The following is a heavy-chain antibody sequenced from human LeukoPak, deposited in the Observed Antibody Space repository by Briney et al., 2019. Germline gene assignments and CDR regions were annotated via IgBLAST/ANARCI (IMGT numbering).Heavy chain of an antibody. J-gene: IGHJ4*02. CDR2: IIPIFGTA. Sequence: SVKVSCKASGGTFSSYAISWVRQAPGQGLEWMGRIIPIFGTANYAQKFQGRVTITTDESTSTAYMELSSLRSEDTAVYYCARDYYYDSSGLDYWGQGTLVTVPS. D-gene: IGHD3-22*01. CDR1: GGTFSSYA. V-gene: IGHV1-69*05. CDR3: ARDYYYDSSGLDY.